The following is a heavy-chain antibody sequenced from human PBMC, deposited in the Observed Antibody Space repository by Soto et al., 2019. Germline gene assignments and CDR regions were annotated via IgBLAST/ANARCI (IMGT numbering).Heavy chain of an antibody. D-gene: IGHD1-1*01. J-gene: IGHJ4*02. CDR2: INADNGDT. V-gene: IGHV1-3*01. CDR3: TRGSAGTPYYFDY. Sequence: ASVKVSCKASGYTFTNYAVHWVRQAPGQRLEWMGWINADNGDTKYSQKSQGRITITRDTSASIAYVELSSLSSEDTAVYYCTRGSAGTPYYFDYWGQGTLVTVSS. CDR1: GYTFTNYA.